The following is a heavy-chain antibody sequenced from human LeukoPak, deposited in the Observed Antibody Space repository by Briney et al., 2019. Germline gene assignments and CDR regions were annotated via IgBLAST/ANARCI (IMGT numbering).Heavy chain of an antibody. CDR1: GFTFSRNW. V-gene: IGHV3-74*01. D-gene: IGHD5-24*01. Sequence: GGPLRLSCAASGFTFSRNWMHWVRQAPGKGLVWVSRINSDGSTTTYADFVKGRFTISRDNAKNTLYLQMNSLRAEDTAVYYCARDRHGDFDYWGQGTLVTVSS. CDR3: ARDRHGDFDY. CDR2: INSDGSTT. J-gene: IGHJ4*02.